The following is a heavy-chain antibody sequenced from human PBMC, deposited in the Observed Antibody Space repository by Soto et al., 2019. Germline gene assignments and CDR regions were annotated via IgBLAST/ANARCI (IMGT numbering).Heavy chain of an antibody. CDR1: GFTFSSYE. Sequence: VGSVRLSCAASGFTFSSYEMNWVRQAPGKGLEWVSYIGSDGTTIYYADSVKGRFTISRDSAKNSLYLQLNSLRAEDTAVYYCAREGCSRTNCGYFDLWGRGTLVTVSS. V-gene: IGHV3-48*03. D-gene: IGHD2-2*01. CDR3: AREGCSRTNCGYFDL. J-gene: IGHJ2*01. CDR2: IGSDGTTI.